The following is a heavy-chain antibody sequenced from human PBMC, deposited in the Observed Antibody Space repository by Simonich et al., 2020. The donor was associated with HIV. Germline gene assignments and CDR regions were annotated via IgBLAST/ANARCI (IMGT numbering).Heavy chain of an antibody. CDR2: ISSSTSYI. CDR1: GFTCRSYS. CDR3: ARDGRKGSSTSCSDY. V-gene: IGHV3-21*01. D-gene: IGHD2-2*01. J-gene: IGHJ4*02. Sequence: EVQRMESGGGLVKPGGALRLSCEASGFTCRSYSINWVRQAPGKGLEWVSSISSSTSYIYYADSVKCRFTNSRDNAKNSLYLQRNRLRAEDTAVYYCARDGRKGSSTSCSDYWGQGTLVTVSS.